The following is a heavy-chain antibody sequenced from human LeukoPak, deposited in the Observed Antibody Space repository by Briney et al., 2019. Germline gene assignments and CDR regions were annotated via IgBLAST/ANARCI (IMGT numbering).Heavy chain of an antibody. Sequence: GRSLRLSCAASGFTFSSYGMHWVRQAPGKGLEWVAVISYDGSNKYYADSVKGRFTISRDSSKNTLYLQMNSLRAEDTAVYYCAKDVGWNYPYYFDYWGQGTLVTVSS. D-gene: IGHD1-7*01. V-gene: IGHV3-30*18. CDR2: ISYDGSNK. CDR1: GFTFSSYG. CDR3: AKDVGWNYPYYFDY. J-gene: IGHJ4*02.